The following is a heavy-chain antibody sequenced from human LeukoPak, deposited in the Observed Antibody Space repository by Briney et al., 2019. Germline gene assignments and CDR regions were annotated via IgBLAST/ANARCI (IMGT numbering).Heavy chain of an antibody. CDR1: GFTVSNKY. CDR2: IYSGGTT. V-gene: IGHV3-53*04. D-gene: IGHD3-22*01. Sequence: PGGSLRLSFAASGFTVSNKYMSWVRQAPGKGLEWVSVIYSGGTTYYADSVKGRFTISRHIPRNTLYLQMNSLRAEDTAVYYCARGAGDDTSGSRMKGAFDYWGQGALVTVSS. J-gene: IGHJ4*02. CDR3: ARGAGDDTSGSRMKGAFDY.